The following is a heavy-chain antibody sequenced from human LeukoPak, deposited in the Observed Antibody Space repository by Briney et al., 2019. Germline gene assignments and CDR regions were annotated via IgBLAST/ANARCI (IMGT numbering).Heavy chain of an antibody. V-gene: IGHV3-48*03. J-gene: IGHJ6*03. Sequence: GGSLSLSCAASGFTFSSYEMNWVRQAPGKGLEWLSYIGSSDSTTHYADSVKGRFTISRDNAKNSLYLQMNSLRVEDTAVYYCARDGTPNYSSGWVYMDVWGEGTTVTISS. CDR2: IGSSDSTT. CDR3: ARDGTPNYSSGWVYMDV. D-gene: IGHD6-25*01. CDR1: GFTFSSYE.